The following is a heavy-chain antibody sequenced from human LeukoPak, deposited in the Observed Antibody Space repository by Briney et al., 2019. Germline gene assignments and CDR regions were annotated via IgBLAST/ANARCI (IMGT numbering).Heavy chain of an antibody. CDR2: INSDGSST. V-gene: IGHV3-74*01. D-gene: IGHD3-16*01. CDR1: GFTFSDYY. J-gene: IGHJ3*02. CDR3: ARDPITLDAFDI. Sequence: GGSLRLSCAASGFTFSDYYMSWIRQAPGKGLVWVSRINSDGSSTSYADSVKGRFTISRDNAKNTLYLQMNSLRAEDTAVYYCARDPITLDAFDIWGQGTMVTVSS.